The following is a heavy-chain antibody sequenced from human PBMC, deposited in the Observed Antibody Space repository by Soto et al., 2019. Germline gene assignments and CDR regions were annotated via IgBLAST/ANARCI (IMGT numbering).Heavy chain of an antibody. J-gene: IGHJ6*02. Sequence: TLSLTCTVSGGSISSSSYYWGWIRQPPGKGLEWIGSIYYSGSTYYNPSLKSRVTISVDTSKNQFSLKLSSVTAADTAVYYCARHEDWGGYYGMDVWGQGTTVTVSS. D-gene: IGHD7-27*01. CDR3: ARHEDWGGYYGMDV. CDR2: IYYSGST. V-gene: IGHV4-39*01. CDR1: GGSISSSSYY.